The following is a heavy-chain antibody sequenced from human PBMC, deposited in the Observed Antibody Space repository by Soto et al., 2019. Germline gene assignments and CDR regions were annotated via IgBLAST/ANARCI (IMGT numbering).Heavy chain of an antibody. CDR2: IYYSGST. Sequence: SETLSLTGTVSGGSISSSSYYWGWIRKPPGKGLEWIGSIYYSGSTYYNPSLKSRVTISVDTSKNQFSLKLSSVTAADTAVYYCARHFIDFWSGPTTYGMDVWGQGTTVTVSS. CDR3: ARHFIDFWSGPTTYGMDV. J-gene: IGHJ6*02. CDR1: GGSISSSSYY. D-gene: IGHD3-3*01. V-gene: IGHV4-39*01.